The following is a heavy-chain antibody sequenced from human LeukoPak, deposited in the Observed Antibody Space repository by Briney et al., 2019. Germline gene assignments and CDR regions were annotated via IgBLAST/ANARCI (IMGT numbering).Heavy chain of an antibody. Sequence: PGGSLRLSCAVSGFTFSSYAMSWVRQAPGKGLEWVSAISGSGDSTYYADSVKGRFTISRDSSKNTLFLHINTLRAEDTAIYYCAKDRTVGASYWYFDLWGRGTLVTVSS. CDR2: ISGSGDST. D-gene: IGHD1-26*01. CDR3: AKDRTVGASYWYFDL. CDR1: GFTFSSYA. V-gene: IGHV3-23*01. J-gene: IGHJ2*01.